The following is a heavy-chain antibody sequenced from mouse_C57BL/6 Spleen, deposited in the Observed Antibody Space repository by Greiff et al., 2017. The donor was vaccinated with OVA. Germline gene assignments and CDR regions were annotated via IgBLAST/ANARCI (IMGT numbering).Heavy chain of an antibody. CDR3: ARHGDDYDWYFDV. Sequence: EVQVVESGGDLVKPGGSLKLSCAASGFTFSSYGMSWVRQTPDKRLEWVATISSGGSYTYYPDSVKGRFTISRDNAKNTLYLQMSSLKSEDTAMYYCARHGDDYDWYFDVWGTGTTVTVSS. J-gene: IGHJ1*03. CDR1: GFTFSSYG. V-gene: IGHV5-6*01. CDR2: ISSGGSYT. D-gene: IGHD2-4*01.